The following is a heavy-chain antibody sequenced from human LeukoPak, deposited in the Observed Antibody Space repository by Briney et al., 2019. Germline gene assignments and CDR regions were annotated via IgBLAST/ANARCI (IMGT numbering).Heavy chain of an antibody. CDR3: ARGAWRSFDY. Sequence: SQTLSLTCANSGDSVSSNGVAWNWIRQSPSRGLEWLGRTYYRSKWFNDYAVSVNSRITISPDISKNQFSLQLNSVTPEDTAVYFCARGAWRSFDYWGQGTLVTVTS. V-gene: IGHV6-1*01. J-gene: IGHJ4*02. CDR1: GDSVSSNGVA. CDR2: TYYRSKWFN.